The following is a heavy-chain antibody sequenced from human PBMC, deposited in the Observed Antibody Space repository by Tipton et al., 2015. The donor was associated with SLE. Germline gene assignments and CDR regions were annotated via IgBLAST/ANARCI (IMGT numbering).Heavy chain of an antibody. Sequence: GSLRLSCAASGFTFSSYSMSWVRQAPGKGLEWVSAISGSGGSTYYADSVKGRFTISRDNSKNTLYLQMNSLRAEDTALYYCAKGGLHLWPNYYSGMDVWGQGTTVTVSS. J-gene: IGHJ6*02. CDR3: AKGGLHLWPNYYSGMDV. CDR2: ISGSGGST. V-gene: IGHV3-23*01. CDR1: GFTFSSYS. D-gene: IGHD5-18*01.